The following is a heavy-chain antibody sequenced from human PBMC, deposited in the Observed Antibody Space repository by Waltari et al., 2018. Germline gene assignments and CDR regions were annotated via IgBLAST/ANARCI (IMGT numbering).Heavy chain of an antibody. CDR2: ISYDGSNK. CDR1: GFTFSSYA. CDR3: ARDSPHYGGNGSYFDY. D-gene: IGHD4-17*01. Sequence: VQLVESGGGVVQPGRSLRLSCAASGFTFSSYAIHWVRQAQGTGREWVAVISYDGSNKYYADSVKGRFTISRDNSKNTLYLQMNSLRAEDTAVYYCARDSPHYGGNGSYFDYWGQGTLVTVSS. J-gene: IGHJ4*02. V-gene: IGHV3-30*01.